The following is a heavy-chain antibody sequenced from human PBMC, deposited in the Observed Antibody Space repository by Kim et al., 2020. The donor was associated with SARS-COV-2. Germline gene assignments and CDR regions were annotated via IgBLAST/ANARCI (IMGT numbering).Heavy chain of an antibody. CDR3: ARAHIVGPTGWFDP. Sequence: AQKFQGRVTMTRDTSTSPVYMELSSLRSEDTAVYYCARAHIVGPTGWFDPWGQGTLVTVSS. V-gene: IGHV1-46*01. J-gene: IGHJ5*02. D-gene: IGHD1-26*01.